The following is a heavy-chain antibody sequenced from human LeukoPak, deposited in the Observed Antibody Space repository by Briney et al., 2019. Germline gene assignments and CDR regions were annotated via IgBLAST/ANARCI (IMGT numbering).Heavy chain of an antibody. CDR3: AGHIVGAFDFDY. CDR2: ISTYNDNT. J-gene: IGHJ4*02. Sequence: ASVKVSCKASGYTFIRYGISWVRQAPGQGLEWMGWISTYNDNTNYAQKFQGRVTMTTDTSTSTAYMELRSLRSDDTAVYYCAGHIVGAFDFDYWGQGTLVTVSS. D-gene: IGHD1-26*01. CDR1: GYTFIRYG. V-gene: IGHV1-18*01.